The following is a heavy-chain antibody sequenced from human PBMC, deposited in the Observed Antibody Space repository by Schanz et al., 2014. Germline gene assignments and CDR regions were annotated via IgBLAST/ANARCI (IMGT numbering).Heavy chain of an antibody. CDR2: ISGSGGST. V-gene: IGHV3-23*01. D-gene: IGHD1-1*01. CDR3: AKIERNED. J-gene: IGHJ4*02. Sequence: EVQLLESGGGLVQPGGSLRLSCASSGFSFTTYAMSWVRQAPGKGLEWLSVISGSGGSTYYADSVKGRFTISRDNSKNTLYLQMSSLRAEDTAVYFCAKIERNEDWGQGTLVTVSS. CDR1: GFSFTTYA.